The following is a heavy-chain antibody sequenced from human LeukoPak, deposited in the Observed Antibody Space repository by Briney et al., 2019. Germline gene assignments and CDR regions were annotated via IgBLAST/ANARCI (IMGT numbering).Heavy chain of an antibody. CDR1: GFTFSSYA. CDR3: SLRVPPAIIY. J-gene: IGHJ4*02. Sequence: GGSLRLSCAASGFTFSSYAMSWVRQAPGKGLEWVSTLSGNGAGTYYADSVKGRFTISRDNSKNTLYLQTNSLRAEDTAFYYCSLRVPPAIIYWGQGTLVAVSS. CDR2: LSGNGAGT. V-gene: IGHV3-23*01. D-gene: IGHD2-2*01.